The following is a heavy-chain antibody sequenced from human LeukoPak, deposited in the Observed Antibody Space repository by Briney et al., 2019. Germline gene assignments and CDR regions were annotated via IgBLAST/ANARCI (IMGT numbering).Heavy chain of an antibody. V-gene: IGHV3-23*01. J-gene: IGHJ4*02. CDR2: ISGSGGST. D-gene: IGHD6-19*01. CDR3: AKIGYSSGWWDSEISDY. CDR1: GFTFSSYA. Sequence: LPGGSLRLSCAASGFTFSSYAVSWVRQAPGKGLEWVSAISGSGGSTYYADSVKGRFTISRDNSKNTLYLQMNSLRAEDTAVYYCAKIGYSSGWWDSEISDYWGQGTLVTVSS.